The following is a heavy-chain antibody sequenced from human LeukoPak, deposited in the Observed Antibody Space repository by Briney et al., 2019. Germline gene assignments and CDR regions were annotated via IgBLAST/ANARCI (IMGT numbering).Heavy chain of an antibody. J-gene: IGHJ4*02. CDR1: GGTFSSYA. CDR2: IIPIFGTA. Sequence: SVKVSCKASGGTFSSYAISWVRQAPVQGLEWMGGIIPIFGTANYAQKFQGRVTITADESTSKAYMELSSLRSEETAVYYCAREVWRGSYYYDSSGYYYFDYWGQGPLVTVSS. CDR3: AREVWRGSYYYDSSGYYYFDY. D-gene: IGHD3-22*01. V-gene: IGHV1-69*13.